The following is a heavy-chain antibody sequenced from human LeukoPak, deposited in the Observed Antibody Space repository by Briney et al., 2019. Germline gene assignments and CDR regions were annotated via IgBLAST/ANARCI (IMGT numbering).Heavy chain of an antibody. CDR3: AREDTAMVNGYY. V-gene: IGHV3-48*03. CDR1: GFTFSSYE. D-gene: IGHD5-18*01. Sequence: GGSLRLSCAASGFTFSSYEMNWVRQAPGKGLEWASYISSSGSTIYYADSVKGRFTISRDNAKNSLYLQMSSLRAEDTAVYYCAREDTAMVNGYYWGQGTLVTVSS. J-gene: IGHJ4*02. CDR2: ISSSGSTI.